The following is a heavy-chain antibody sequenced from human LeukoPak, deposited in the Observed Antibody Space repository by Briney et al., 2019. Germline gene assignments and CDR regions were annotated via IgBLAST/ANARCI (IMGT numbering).Heavy chain of an antibody. CDR1: GYIFTNNA. Sequence: ASVKVSCKASGYIFTNNAMNWGRQAPGQGLEWMGWINTNTRNPTYAQGFTGRFVFSLDTSVSTAYLQISSLKAEDTAVYYCARIRAPSSFGQRESDYWGQGTLVTDSS. D-gene: IGHD3-3*02. V-gene: IGHV7-4-1*02. J-gene: IGHJ4*02. CDR2: INTNTRNP. CDR3: ARIRAPSSFGQRESDY.